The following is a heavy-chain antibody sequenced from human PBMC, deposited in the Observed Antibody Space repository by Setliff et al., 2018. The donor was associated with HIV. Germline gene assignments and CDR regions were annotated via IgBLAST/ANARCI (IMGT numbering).Heavy chain of an antibody. V-gene: IGHV4-4*02. D-gene: IGHD3-10*01. CDR2: IHHSGST. CDR3: VRATSPRPMVRGGWFAP. CDR1: GGSISSDDW. Sequence: PSETLSLTCAVSGGSISSDDWWSWVRQPPGKGLEWIGDIHHSGSTNYNPSLTSRVTMSIDKAKKQFSLRLSSVTAADTAVYYCVRATSPRPMVRGGWFAPWGQGILVTVS. J-gene: IGHJ5*02.